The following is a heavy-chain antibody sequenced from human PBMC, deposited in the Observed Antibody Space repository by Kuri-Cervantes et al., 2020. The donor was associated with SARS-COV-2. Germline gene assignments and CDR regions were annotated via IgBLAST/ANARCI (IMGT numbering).Heavy chain of an antibody. V-gene: IGHV4-61*01. D-gene: IGHD4-23*01. CDR2: IFHTGSN. CDR1: GASMSDPMSHYY. CDR3: ARVKSVVTPDIDY. J-gene: IGHJ4*02. Sequence: ESLKISCTVSGASMSDPMSHYYWNWIRLTPGKGLEWVGYIFHTGSNSQNPSLKSRVTISLDTSKNQFSLSLNSVTPADTAVYYCARVKSVVTPDIDYWGQGTLVTVSS.